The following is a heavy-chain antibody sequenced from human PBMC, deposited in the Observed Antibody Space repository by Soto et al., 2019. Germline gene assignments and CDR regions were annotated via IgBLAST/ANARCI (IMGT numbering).Heavy chain of an antibody. J-gene: IGHJ4*02. CDR2: FDPEDGET. D-gene: IGHD6-13*01. V-gene: IGHV1-24*01. CDR1: GYTLTELS. Sequence: GASVKVSCKVSGYTLTELSMHWVRQSPGKGLEWMGGFDPEDGETIYAQKFQGRVTMTEDTSTDTAYMELSSLRSEDTAVYYCATTKLAAAGSDPYYFDYWGQGTLVTV. CDR3: ATTKLAAAGSDPYYFDY.